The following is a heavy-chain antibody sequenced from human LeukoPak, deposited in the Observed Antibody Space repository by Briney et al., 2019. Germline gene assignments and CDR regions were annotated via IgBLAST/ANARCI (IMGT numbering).Heavy chain of an antibody. CDR3: ARDEGRRGWFDP. J-gene: IGHJ5*02. CDR2: IYYSGST. Sequence: SETLSLTCTVSGGSISSNYWSWIRQPPGKGLEWIGYIYYSGSTNYNPSLKSRVTISVDTSKNQFSLKLSSVTAADTAVYYCARDEGRRGWFDPWGQGTLVTVSS. CDR1: GGSISSNY. V-gene: IGHV4-59*01.